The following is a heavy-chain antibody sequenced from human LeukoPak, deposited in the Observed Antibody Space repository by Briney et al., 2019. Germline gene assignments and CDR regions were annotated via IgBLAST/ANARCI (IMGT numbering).Heavy chain of an antibody. CDR1: GGSFSGYY. CDR2: IYYSGST. V-gene: IGHV4-30-4*08. D-gene: IGHD3-22*01. Sequence: PSETLSLTCAVYGGSFSGYYWSWIRQPPGKGLEWIGYIYYSGSTYYNPSLKSRVTIPVDTSKNQFSLKLSSVTAADTAVYYCARDFHEDYYDSSGYYDYWGQGTLVTVSS. J-gene: IGHJ4*02. CDR3: ARDFHEDYYDSSGYYDY.